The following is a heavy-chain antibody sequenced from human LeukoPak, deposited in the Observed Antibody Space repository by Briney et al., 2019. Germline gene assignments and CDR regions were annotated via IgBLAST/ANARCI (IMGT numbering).Heavy chain of an antibody. D-gene: IGHD1-26*01. CDR1: GGTFSSYA. Sequence: SVKVSCKASGGTFSSYAISWVRQAPGQGLEWMGGIIPIFGTANYAQKFQGRVTMTRDMSTTTDYMELSSLRSDDTAVYYCARDNSVGDVAWWFDPWGQGTLVTVSS. J-gene: IGHJ5*02. V-gene: IGHV1-69*05. CDR3: ARDNSVGDVAWWFDP. CDR2: IIPIFGTA.